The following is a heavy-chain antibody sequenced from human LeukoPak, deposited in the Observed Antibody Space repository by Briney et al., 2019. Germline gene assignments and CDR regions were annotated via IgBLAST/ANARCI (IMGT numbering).Heavy chain of an antibody. CDR2: IYSGGST. CDR1: GFTFSGSA. V-gene: IGHV3-53*01. Sequence: GGSLRLSCAASGFTFSGSAMTWVRQAPGKGLEWVSVIYSGGSTYYADSVKGRFIISRDNSKNTLSLQMNSLRAEDTAVYYCVRDLTWGQGTLVTVSS. CDR3: VRDLT. J-gene: IGHJ5*02.